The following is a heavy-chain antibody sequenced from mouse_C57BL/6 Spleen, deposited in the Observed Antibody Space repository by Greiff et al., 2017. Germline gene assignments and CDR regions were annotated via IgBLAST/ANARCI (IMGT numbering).Heavy chain of an antibody. D-gene: IGHD1-1*01. CDR3: VRGYYYGSSYGFAY. CDR2: IRSKSSNYAT. V-gene: IGHV10-3*01. Sequence: EVNLVDSGGGLVQPKGSLKLSCAASGFTFHTYAMHWVRQAPGKGLEWVARIRSKSSNYATYYADSVKDRFTISRDDSQSMLYLQMNNLKTEDTAMYYGVRGYYYGSSYGFAYWGQGTLVTVSA. J-gene: IGHJ3*01. CDR1: GFTFHTYA.